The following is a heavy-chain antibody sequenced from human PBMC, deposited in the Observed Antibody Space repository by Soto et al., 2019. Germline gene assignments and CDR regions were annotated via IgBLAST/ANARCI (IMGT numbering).Heavy chain of an antibody. CDR3: ARVGLGIQLPFDY. CDR2: IYHSGST. J-gene: IGHJ4*02. CDR1: GGSISSSNW. D-gene: IGHD5-18*01. V-gene: IGHV4-4*02. Sequence: PSETLSLTCAVSGGSISSSNWWSWVRQPPGKGLEWIGEIYHSGSTNYNPSLKSRVTISVDKSKNQFSLKLSSVTAADTAVYYCARVGLGIQLPFDYWGQGTLVTVSS.